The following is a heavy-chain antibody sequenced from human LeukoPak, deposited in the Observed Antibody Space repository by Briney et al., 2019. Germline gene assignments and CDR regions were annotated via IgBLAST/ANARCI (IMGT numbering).Heavy chain of an antibody. Sequence: PGGSLRLSCAASGFTFSGYSMNWVRQAPGKGLEWVSSISSSSSYIYYADSVKGRFTISRDNSKNTLYLQMNSLRAEDTAVYYCASTQRGDYFDYWGQGTLVTVSS. D-gene: IGHD2-15*01. CDR1: GFTFSGYS. CDR3: ASTQRGDYFDY. V-gene: IGHV3-21*01. CDR2: ISSSSSYI. J-gene: IGHJ4*02.